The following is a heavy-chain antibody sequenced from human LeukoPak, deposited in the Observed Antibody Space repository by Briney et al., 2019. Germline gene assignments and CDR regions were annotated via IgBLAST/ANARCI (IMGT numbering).Heavy chain of an antibody. Sequence: PGGSLRLSCAASGFTFNSYAMHWVRQAPGKGLEWVGRIKSKTDGGTTDYAAPVKGRFTISRDDSKNTLYLQMNSLKTEDTAVYYCTLLGHYYGIDYWGQGTLVTVSS. CDR1: GFTFNSYA. CDR2: IKSKTDGGTT. J-gene: IGHJ4*02. V-gene: IGHV3-15*01. D-gene: IGHD3-10*01. CDR3: TLLGHYYGIDY.